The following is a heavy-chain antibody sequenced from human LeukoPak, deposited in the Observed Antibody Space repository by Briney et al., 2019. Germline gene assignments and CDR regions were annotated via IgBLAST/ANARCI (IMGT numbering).Heavy chain of an antibody. CDR3: ARALPYTSGWYGGGGLDY. CDR1: GFTFSSYA. J-gene: IGHJ4*02. CDR2: ISSNAGAT. D-gene: IGHD6-19*01. V-gene: IGHV3-64*01. Sequence: PVGSLRLSCTASGFTFSSYAMHWVRQAPGKGLEYVSAISSNAGATHYANSVKGRFTISRDNSKNTLYLQMGGLRAEDMAVYYCARALPYTSGWYGGGGLDYCGQRNLVTVSS.